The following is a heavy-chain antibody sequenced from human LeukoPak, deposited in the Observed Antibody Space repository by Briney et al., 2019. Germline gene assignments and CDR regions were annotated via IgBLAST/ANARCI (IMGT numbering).Heavy chain of an antibody. V-gene: IGHV4-39*01. CDR3: ARDVVVAPAANPNYFDF. CDR2: LFYSGDN. J-gene: IGHJ4*02. CDR1: GDSVSSTTYY. D-gene: IGHD2-2*01. Sequence: SETLSLTCTVSGDSVSSTTYYWGWIRQPPGKGLEWMGSLFYSGDNFYNPSLESRVTFSVDTSKNQFSLKLSSVTAADTAVYYCARDVVVAPAANPNYFDFWGQGTPVTVSS.